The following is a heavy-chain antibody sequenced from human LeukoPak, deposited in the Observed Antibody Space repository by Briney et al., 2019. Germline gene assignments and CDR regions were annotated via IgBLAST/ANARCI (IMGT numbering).Heavy chain of an antibody. CDR3: ARGITIFGVVTGFDY. D-gene: IGHD3-3*01. J-gene: IGHJ4*02. Sequence: PSGTLSLTCTVSGGSISSHYWSWIRQPPGKGLEWMGYIYYSGSTNYNPSLKSRVTISVDTSKNQFSLKLSSVTAADTAVYYCARGITIFGVVTGFDYWGQGTLVTVSS. CDR1: GGSISSHY. CDR2: IYYSGST. V-gene: IGHV4-59*11.